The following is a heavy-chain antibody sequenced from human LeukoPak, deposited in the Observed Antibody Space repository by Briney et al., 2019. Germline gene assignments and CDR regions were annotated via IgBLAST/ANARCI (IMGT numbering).Heavy chain of an antibody. CDR1: GFTFSSYA. CDR3: AKDLFPEPSSQSH. J-gene: IGHJ1*01. Sequence: PGGSLRLSCAASGFTFSSYAMSWVRQAPGKGLEWVSAISGSGGSTYYADSVKGRFTISRDSSKNTLYLQMNSLRAEDTAVYYCAKDLFPEPSSQSHWGQGTLVTVSS. V-gene: IGHV3-23*01. D-gene: IGHD1-14*01. CDR2: ISGSGGST.